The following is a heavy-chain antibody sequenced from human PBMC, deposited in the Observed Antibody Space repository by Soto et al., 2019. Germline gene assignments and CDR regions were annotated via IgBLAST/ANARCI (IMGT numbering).Heavy chain of an antibody. CDR3: AGEGGTVEWGVGGPAANYGDYVDY. V-gene: IGHV5-51*01. D-gene: IGHD2-2*01. Sequence: GESLKISCKGSGYSFTSYWIGWVRQMPGKGLEWMGIIYPGDSDTRYSPSFQGQFTISADKSISTAYLQWSSLKASATARYYCAGEGGTVEWGVGGPAANYGDYVDYWGQGTLVTVSS. CDR2: IYPGDSDT. J-gene: IGHJ4*02. CDR1: GYSFTSYW.